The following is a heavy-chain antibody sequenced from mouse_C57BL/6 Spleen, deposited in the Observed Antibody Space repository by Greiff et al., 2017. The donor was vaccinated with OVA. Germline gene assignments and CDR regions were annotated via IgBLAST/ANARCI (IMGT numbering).Heavy chain of an antibody. J-gene: IGHJ1*03. V-gene: IGHV1-82*01. Sequence: VQLQQSGPELVKPGASVKISCKASGYAFSSSWMNWVKQRPGKGLEWIGRIYPGDGDTNYNGKFKGKATLTADKSSSTAYMQLSSLTSEDSAVYFCARWMGYFDVWGTGTTVTVSS. CDR1: GYAFSSSW. CDR2: IYPGDGDT. D-gene: IGHD2-3*01. CDR3: ARWMGYFDV.